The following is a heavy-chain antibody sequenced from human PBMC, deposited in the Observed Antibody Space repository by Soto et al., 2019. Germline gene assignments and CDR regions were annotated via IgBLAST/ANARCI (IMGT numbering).Heavy chain of an antibody. CDR3: ARYSKEWLSETDY. J-gene: IGHJ4*02. Sequence: QVQLVESGGGVVQPGRSLRLSCAASGFTFSSYAMHGVRQAPGKGLEWVAVISYDGSNKYYADSVKGRFTISRDNSKNTLYLQMNSLRAEDTDVYYCARYSKEWLSETDYWGQGTLVTVSS. CDR2: ISYDGSNK. D-gene: IGHD3-3*01. CDR1: GFTFSSYA. V-gene: IGHV3-30-3*01.